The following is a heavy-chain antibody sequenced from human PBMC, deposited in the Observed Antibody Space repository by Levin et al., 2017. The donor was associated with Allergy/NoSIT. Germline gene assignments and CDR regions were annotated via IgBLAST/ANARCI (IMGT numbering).Heavy chain of an antibody. CDR3: ARDRIVGALRAFDI. Sequence: GESLKISCQASGYTFTSYGISWVRQAPGQGLEWMGWISAYNGNTNYAQKLQGRVTMTTDTSTSTAYMELRSLRSDDTAVYYCARDRIVGALRAFDIWGQGTMVTVSS. V-gene: IGHV1-18*01. CDR1: GYTFTSYG. D-gene: IGHD1-26*01. J-gene: IGHJ3*02. CDR2: ISAYNGNT.